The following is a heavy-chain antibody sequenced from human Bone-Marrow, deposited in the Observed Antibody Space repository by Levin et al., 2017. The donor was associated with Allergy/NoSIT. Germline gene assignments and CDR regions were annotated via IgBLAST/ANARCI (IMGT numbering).Heavy chain of an antibody. CDR1: GFTFGTYS. V-gene: IGHV3-21*06. Sequence: GESLKISCVASGFTFGTYSMNWVRQAPGKGLEWVSSISSSGTYTQYADSLKGRFTISRDNTKNLLNLQMNSLRAEDTAVYYCVRDYDSWSFDYWGQGTVVTVSS. J-gene: IGHJ4*02. CDR3: VRDYDSWSFDY. CDR2: ISSSGTYT. D-gene: IGHD3-3*01.